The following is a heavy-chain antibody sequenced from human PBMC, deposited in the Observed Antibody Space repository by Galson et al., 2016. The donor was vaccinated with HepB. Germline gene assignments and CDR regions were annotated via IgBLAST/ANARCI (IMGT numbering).Heavy chain of an antibody. Sequence: SVKVSCKASGYTFTRHFMHWVRLAPGQRLEWMGIINPSSGGTSYSQKFQGRVTMTSDTSTSTVYMELSSLRSEDTAVYYCAREAARAPPLLQFLEWLLYSDYWGQGTLVTVSS. CDR3: AREAARAPPLLQFLEWLLYSDY. J-gene: IGHJ4*02. CDR2: INPSSGGT. D-gene: IGHD3-3*01. CDR1: GYTFTRHF. V-gene: IGHV1-46*01.